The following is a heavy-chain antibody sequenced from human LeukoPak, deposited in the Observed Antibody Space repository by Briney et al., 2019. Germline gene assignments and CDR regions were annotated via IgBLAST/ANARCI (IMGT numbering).Heavy chain of an antibody. V-gene: IGHV3-74*01. J-gene: IGHJ4*02. CDR1: GFTFSSYW. Sequence: PGGSLRLSCAASGFTFSSYWMHWVRQAPGKGLVWVSRINSDGSSTSYADSVKGRFTISRDNAKNTLFLQMNSLRAEDTAVYYCARGDIVGATTTPFDYWGQGTLVTVSS. D-gene: IGHD1-26*01. CDR3: ARGDIVGATTTPFDY. CDR2: INSDGSST.